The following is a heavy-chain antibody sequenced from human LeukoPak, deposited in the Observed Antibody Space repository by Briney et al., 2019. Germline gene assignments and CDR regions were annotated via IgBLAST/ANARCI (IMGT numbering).Heavy chain of an antibody. CDR2: INSDGSAT. CDR1: GFTFVSPW. CDR3: ARGTAGYHSSYFDY. D-gene: IGHD6-13*01. J-gene: IGHJ4*02. V-gene: IGHV3-74*01. Sequence: GGSLRLSCAASGFTFVSPWMHWVRQAPGKGLVWVSRINSDGSATAYADSVKGRFTISRDNAENTLYLQMNSLRAEDTAVYYCARGTAGYHSSYFDYWGQGTLVTVSS.